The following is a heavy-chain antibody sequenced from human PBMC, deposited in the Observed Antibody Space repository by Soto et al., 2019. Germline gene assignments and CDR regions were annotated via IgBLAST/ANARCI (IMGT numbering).Heavy chain of an antibody. CDR1: GFSLTTSGVT. D-gene: IGHD6-13*01. J-gene: IGHJ4*02. Sequence: QITLRESGPMLVKPTQTLTLTCTFSGFSLTTSGVTVGWIRQPPGKALEWLALISWDDDKRYSPSLESRLTITKDTSKNQVVLTVTNMDPVDTATYYCAHRRAYGSSWADWGQGTLVTVSS. V-gene: IGHV2-5*02. CDR3: AHRRAYGSSWAD. CDR2: ISWDDDK.